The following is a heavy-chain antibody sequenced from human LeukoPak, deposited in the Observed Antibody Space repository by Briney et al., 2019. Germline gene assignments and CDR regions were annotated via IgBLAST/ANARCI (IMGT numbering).Heavy chain of an antibody. D-gene: IGHD6-13*01. CDR3: ATIRKSIAAAGTGDY. J-gene: IGHJ4*02. CDR1: GFTFDDYA. CDR2: ISWNSGSI. V-gene: IGHV3-9*01. Sequence: PGGSLRLSCAASGFTFDDYAMHWVRQAPGKGLEWVSGISWNSGSIGYADSVKGRFTISRDNAKNSLYLQMNSLRAEDTALYYCATIRKSIAAAGTGDYWGQGTLVTVSS.